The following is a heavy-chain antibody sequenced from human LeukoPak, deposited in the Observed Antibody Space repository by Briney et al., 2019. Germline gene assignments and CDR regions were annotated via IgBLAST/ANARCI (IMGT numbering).Heavy chain of an antibody. D-gene: IGHD5-18*01. V-gene: IGHV5-51*01. CDR3: ARQDVDTAMVALGYFDL. J-gene: IGHJ2*01. CDR2: IYPGDSDT. Sequence: GESLKISCKGSGYSFTSYWIGWVRQMPGKGLEWMGIIYPGDSDTRYSPSFQGQVTISADKSISTAYLQWSSLKASDTAMYYCARQDVDTAMVALGYFDLWGRGTLVTVSS. CDR1: GYSFTSYW.